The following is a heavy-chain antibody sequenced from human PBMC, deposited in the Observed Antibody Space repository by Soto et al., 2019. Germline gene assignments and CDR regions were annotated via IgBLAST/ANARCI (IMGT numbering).Heavy chain of an antibody. V-gene: IGHV1-18*01. CDR1: GYAFSTYG. J-gene: IGHJ5*02. CDR2: ISAYNGDS. Sequence: QVQLVQSATEVKKPGASVKVSCKSSGYAFSTYGISWVRQAPGQGLEWMAWISAYNGDSNYAQHLQDRVTLTTDTTTSTAYMELRTLRYDGTAVYFCARSSGTSYIWFDPWGQGTLVIVSP. CDR3: ARSSGTSYIWFDP. D-gene: IGHD1-26*01.